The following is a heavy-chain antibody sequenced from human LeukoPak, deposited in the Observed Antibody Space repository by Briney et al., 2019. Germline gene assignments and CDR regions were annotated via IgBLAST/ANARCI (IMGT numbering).Heavy chain of an antibody. CDR1: GDSVSSNSAA. Sequence: SQTLSLTCAISGDSVSSNSAAWNWIRQSPSGGLEWLGRAYYRSKWYNDYAVSVITRISINPDTSKNQLSLQLNSVTPEDTAVYYCARDVLGIHFDYWGQGTLVTVSS. CDR2: AYYRSKWYN. D-gene: IGHD7-27*01. CDR3: ARDVLGIHFDY. J-gene: IGHJ4*02. V-gene: IGHV6-1*01.